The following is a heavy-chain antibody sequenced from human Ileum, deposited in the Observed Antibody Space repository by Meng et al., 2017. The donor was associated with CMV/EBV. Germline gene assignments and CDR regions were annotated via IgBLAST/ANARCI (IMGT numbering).Heavy chain of an antibody. CDR1: CDPISSGSHS. D-gene: IGHD1-26*01. CDR3: ARDLTNKWFYY. CDR2: MYFSGIA. Sequence: QLQQQRSGPGLAKPAETLSLTCTASCDPISSGSHSWAWFRQPPGKRLEWIGSMYFSGIADYNPSLKSRVTISLHATQKQFSLRLTSVTAADSAVYFCARDLTNKWFYYWGQGTLVTSPQ. J-gene: IGHJ4*02. V-gene: IGHV4-39*07.